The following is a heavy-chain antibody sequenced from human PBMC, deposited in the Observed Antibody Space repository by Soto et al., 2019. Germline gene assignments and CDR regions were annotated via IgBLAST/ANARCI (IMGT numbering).Heavy chain of an antibody. D-gene: IGHD3-10*01. V-gene: IGHV4-59*12. CDR1: GGSISSDF. Sequence: PSETLSLTCTVSGGSISSDFWSWIRQPPGKGLEWIGYISISGNTDYSPSLKRRATISVDTSKNQFSLKLSSVTAADTAVYYCARLSLGGSGSYRRVYYYYYGMDVWGQGTTVTV. CDR2: ISISGNT. CDR3: ARLSLGGSGSYRRVYYYYYGMDV. J-gene: IGHJ6*02.